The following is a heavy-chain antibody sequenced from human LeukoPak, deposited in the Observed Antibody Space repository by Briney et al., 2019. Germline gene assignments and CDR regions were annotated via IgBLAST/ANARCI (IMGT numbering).Heavy chain of an antibody. CDR2: ISWRSSDI. D-gene: IGHD1-26*01. V-gene: IGHV3-21*01. CDR3: ARDTSGSYSFDY. J-gene: IGHJ4*02. Sequence: GGSLRLSCVASGFTLSSYNMKWVRQAPGKRLEWVSSISWRSSDIEYADSVKGRFTIFRDIDKKSLYLQMNSLRVEDTAVYYCARDTSGSYSFDYWGQGTLVTVSS. CDR1: GFTLSSYN.